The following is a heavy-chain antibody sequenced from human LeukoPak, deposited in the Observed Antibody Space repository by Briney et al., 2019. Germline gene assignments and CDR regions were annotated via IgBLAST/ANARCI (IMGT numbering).Heavy chain of an antibody. Sequence: GGSLRLSCAASGFTVSSNYMSWARQAPGKRLEWVSVIYSGGSTSYADSVKGRFTISRDNSKNTLYLQMNSLRVGDTAVYYCARGTRLLPFFDYWGPGNLGTVSS. J-gene: IGHJ4*01. V-gene: IGHV3-66*01. CDR2: IYSGGST. CDR1: GFTVSSNY. D-gene: IGHD2/OR15-2a*01. CDR3: ARGTRLLPFFDY.